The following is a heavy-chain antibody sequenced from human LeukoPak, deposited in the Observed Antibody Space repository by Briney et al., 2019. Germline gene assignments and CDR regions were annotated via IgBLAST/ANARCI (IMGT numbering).Heavy chain of an antibody. V-gene: IGHV4-39*01. Sequence: SETLSLTCIVSGDSISSSSYYWGWVRQPPGKGLEWIGSIFSGSTYYNPSLKSRVTISLNTSKNQFSLSLSSVTAADSAVYYCARQGERPGISAYWGLGTLVTVSS. CDR2: IFSGST. D-gene: IGHD1-26*01. J-gene: IGHJ4*02. CDR1: GDSISSSSYY. CDR3: ARQGERPGISAY.